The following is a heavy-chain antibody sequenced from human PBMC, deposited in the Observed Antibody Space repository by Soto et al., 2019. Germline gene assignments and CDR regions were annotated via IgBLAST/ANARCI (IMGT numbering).Heavy chain of an antibody. Sequence: TENLSLTCTLPPGSLDRYYWTCIRQPLGKGLEWIGYIYYSGSTNYNPSLKSRVTISVATSKTQFSLKLSSVTAADSGWYYWATLDGYYHATDVGGKGTRVP. CDR3: ATLDGYYHATDV. CDR2: IYYSGST. CDR1: PGSLDRYY. D-gene: IGHD3-22*01. V-gene: IGHV4-59*08. J-gene: IGHJ6*03.